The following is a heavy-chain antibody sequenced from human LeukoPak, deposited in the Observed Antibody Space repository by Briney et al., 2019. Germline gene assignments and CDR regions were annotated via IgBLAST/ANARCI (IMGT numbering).Heavy chain of an antibody. CDR1: GFTFSSYS. V-gene: IGHV3-48*04. D-gene: IGHD2-15*01. J-gene: IGHJ4*02. Sequence: SGGSLRLSCAASGFTFSSYSLNWVRQAPGKGLEWVSYISSSSSTIYYADSVKGRFTISRDNAKNSQYLQMNSLRAEDTAVYYCARDSPQYWALTWWGQGTLVTVSS. CDR3: ARDSPQYWALTW. CDR2: ISSSSSTI.